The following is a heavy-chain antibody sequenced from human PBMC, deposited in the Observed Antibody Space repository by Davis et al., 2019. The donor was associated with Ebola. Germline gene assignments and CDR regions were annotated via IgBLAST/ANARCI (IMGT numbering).Heavy chain of an antibody. Sequence: GGSLRLSCAASGFTFSTYSMSWVRQAPGKGLDWVSSISSDSDYIYYADSAKGRFTISRDNAKNSLYLQMNSLRAEDTAVYYCARERKSSSLLLAAGNGMDVWGKGTTVTVSS. CDR3: ARERKSSSLLLAAGNGMDV. CDR2: ISSDSDYI. CDR1: GFTFSTYS. V-gene: IGHV3-21*01. J-gene: IGHJ6*04. D-gene: IGHD6-13*01.